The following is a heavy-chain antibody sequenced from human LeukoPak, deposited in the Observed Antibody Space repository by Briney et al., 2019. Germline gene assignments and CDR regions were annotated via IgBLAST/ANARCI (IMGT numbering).Heavy chain of an antibody. CDR3: VRGCNRAHCPYFFDS. J-gene: IGHJ4*02. CDR1: GFTFSTYW. D-gene: IGHD2/OR15-2a*01. Sequence: QTGGSLRLSCAASGFTFSTYWMTGVRQAPGKGLEWVATIRQDDIERHLVDSVKGRFFISRDNAKNSLYLQMNSLTVEDTAVYYCVRGCNRAHCPYFFDSWGQGTLITVS. V-gene: IGHV3-7*01. CDR2: IRQDDIER.